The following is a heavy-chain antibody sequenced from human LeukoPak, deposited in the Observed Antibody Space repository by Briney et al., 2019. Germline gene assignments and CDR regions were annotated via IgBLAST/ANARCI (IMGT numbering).Heavy chain of an antibody. V-gene: IGHV1-69*05. CDR3: ARDVGYYYDSSGYNDAFDI. CDR1: GGTFSSYA. J-gene: IGHJ3*02. Sequence: GASVKVSCKASGGTFSSYAISWVRQAPGQGLEWMGGIIPIFGTANYAQKFQGRVTITTDESTSTAYMELSSLRSEDTAVYYCARDVGYYYDSSGYNDAFDIWGQGTMVTVSS. D-gene: IGHD3-22*01. CDR2: IIPIFGTA.